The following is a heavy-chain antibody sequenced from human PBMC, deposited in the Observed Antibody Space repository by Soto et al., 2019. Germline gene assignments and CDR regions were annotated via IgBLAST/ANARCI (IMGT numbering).Heavy chain of an antibody. V-gene: IGHV1-2*02. J-gene: IGHJ6*02. CDR1: GYTFTGYY. D-gene: IGHD6-13*01. CDR2: INPNSGGT. CDR3: ARGSSSSWYFGVLGYYGMDV. Sequence: ASVKVSCKASGYTFTGYYMHWVRQAPGQGLEGMGWINPNSGGTNYAQKFQGRVTMTRDTSISTAYMELSRLRSDDTAVYYCARGSSSSWYFGVLGYYGMDVWGQGTPVTLSS.